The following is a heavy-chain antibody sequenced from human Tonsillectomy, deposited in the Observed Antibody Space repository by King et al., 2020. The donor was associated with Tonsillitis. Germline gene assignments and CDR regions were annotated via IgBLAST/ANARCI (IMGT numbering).Heavy chain of an antibody. Sequence: VQLVESGAEVKKPGESLKISCKGSGYSFTSYWIGWVRQMPGKGLEWMGIIYPGDSDTRYSPSFQGQVTISADKSISTAYLQWSSLKASDTAMYYCARTSDSSSLQRLFAFDYWGQGTLVTVSS. CDR3: ARTSDSSSLQRLFAFDY. CDR1: GYSFTSYW. J-gene: IGHJ4*02. V-gene: IGHV5-51*01. D-gene: IGHD6-13*01. CDR2: IYPGDSDT.